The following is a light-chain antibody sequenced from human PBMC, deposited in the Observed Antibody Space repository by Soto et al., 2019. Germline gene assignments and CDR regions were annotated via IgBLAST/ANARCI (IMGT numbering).Light chain of an antibody. CDR1: SSDVGAYNY. J-gene: IGLJ2*01. CDR3: QSYDSSLSGSV. V-gene: IGLV2-8*01. Sequence: QSALTQPPSASGSPGQSVTISCTGTSSDVGAYNYVSWYQQHPGKAPKLMIFDVSKRPSGVPDRFSGSKSGTSASLAITGLQAEDEADYYCQSYDSSLSGSVFGGGTKLTVL. CDR2: DVS.